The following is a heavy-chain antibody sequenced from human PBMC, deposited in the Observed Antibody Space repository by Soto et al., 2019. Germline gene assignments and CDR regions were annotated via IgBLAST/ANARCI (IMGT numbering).Heavy chain of an antibody. Sequence: PGGSLRLSCAASGFTFSSYAMSWVRQAPGKGLEWVSAISGSGGSTYYADSVKGRFTISRDNSKNTLYLQMNSLRAEDTAVYYCANRDTPRQWLAYFDYWGQGTLVTVSS. CDR2: ISGSGGST. V-gene: IGHV3-23*01. J-gene: IGHJ4*02. D-gene: IGHD6-19*01. CDR1: GFTFSSYA. CDR3: ANRDTPRQWLAYFDY.